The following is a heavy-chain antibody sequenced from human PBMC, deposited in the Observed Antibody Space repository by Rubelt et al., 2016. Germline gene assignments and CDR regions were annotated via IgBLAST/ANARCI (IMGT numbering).Heavy chain of an antibody. CDR2: INHSGST. J-gene: IGHJ4*02. D-gene: IGHD1-26*01. CDR1: GGSFSGYY. CDR3: ATTKVGTVYVPN. V-gene: IGHV4-34*01. Sequence: QVQLQQWGAGLLKPSETLSLTCAVYGGSFSGYYWSWIRQPPGKGLEWIGEINHSGSTNYNPSLKSRVTISVDTSNNQFSLRVTSVTAADTSVYYCATTKVGTVYVPNWGQGTLVTVSS.